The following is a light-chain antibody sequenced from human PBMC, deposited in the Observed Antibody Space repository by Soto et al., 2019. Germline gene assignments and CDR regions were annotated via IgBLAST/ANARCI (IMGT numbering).Light chain of an antibody. CDR3: QHLNYRHSLWT. V-gene: IGKV3D-20*02. CDR1: QSVSTTY. J-gene: IGKJ1*01. CDR2: VAC. Sequence: EIVLTQSPGTLSLSPGERATLSCMASQSVSTTYLAWYQHKPEQGHTLRIYVACTSARGIRIRFRGSGCGTDIELTISSIEPEYLAVYRCQHLNYRHSLWTFCQGTKVDI.